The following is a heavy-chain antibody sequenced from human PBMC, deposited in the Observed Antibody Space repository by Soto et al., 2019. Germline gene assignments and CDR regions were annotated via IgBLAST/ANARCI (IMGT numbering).Heavy chain of an antibody. CDR3: ATINPRNCSGGSCYHY. Sequence: SETLSLTCTVSGGSISSYYWSWIRQPPGKGLEWIGYIYYSGSTNYNPSLKSRVTISVDTSKNQFSLKLSSVTAADTAVYYCATINPRNCSGGSCYHYWGQGTLVTVSS. J-gene: IGHJ4*02. D-gene: IGHD2-15*01. CDR1: GGSISSYY. V-gene: IGHV4-59*12. CDR2: IYYSGST.